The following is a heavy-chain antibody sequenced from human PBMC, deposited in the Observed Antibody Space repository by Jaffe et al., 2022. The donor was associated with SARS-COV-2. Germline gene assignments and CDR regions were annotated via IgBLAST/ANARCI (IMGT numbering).Heavy chain of an antibody. V-gene: IGHV1-2*06. CDR2: INPNSGGT. CDR3: ARARYCTNGVCPRSGFDAFDI. D-gene: IGHD2-8*01. Sequence: QVQLVQSGAEVKKPGASVKVSCKASGYTFTGYYMHWVRQAPGQGLEWMGRINPNSGGTNYAQKFQGRVTMTRDTSISTAYMELSRLRSDDTAVYYCARARYCTNGVCPRSGFDAFDIWGQGTMVTVSS. J-gene: IGHJ3*02. CDR1: GYTFTGYY.